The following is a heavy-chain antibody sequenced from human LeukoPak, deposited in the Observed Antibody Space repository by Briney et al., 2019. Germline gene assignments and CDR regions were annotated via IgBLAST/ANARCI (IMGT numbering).Heavy chain of an antibody. CDR3: ARHGVVGAPYYFDF. D-gene: IGHD2-15*01. V-gene: IGHV5-51*01. Sequence: GESLKISCQTSGYSFTNSWIGWVRQMPGKGLECMGIIYPGDSDARYSPSFQGQVTISVDKSINTAYLQWSSLKASDSAIYYCARHGVVGAPYYFDFWGQGTLVTVSS. J-gene: IGHJ4*02. CDR2: IYPGDSDA. CDR1: GYSFTNSW.